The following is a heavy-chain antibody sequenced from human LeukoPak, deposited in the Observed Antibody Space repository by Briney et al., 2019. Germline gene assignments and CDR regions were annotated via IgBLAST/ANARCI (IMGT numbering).Heavy chain of an antibody. V-gene: IGHV3-23*01. CDR3: AKGLDYGSGSYYLFDY. D-gene: IGHD3-10*01. Sequence: ETLSLTCTVSGYSISSCYYCGCIRQPPEKGLELVSAISGSGGSTYYADSVKGRFTISRDNSKNTLYLQLNSLRAEDTAVYYCAKGLDYGSGSYYLFDYWGQGTLVTVSS. CDR2: ISGSGGST. J-gene: IGHJ4*02. CDR1: GYSISSCY.